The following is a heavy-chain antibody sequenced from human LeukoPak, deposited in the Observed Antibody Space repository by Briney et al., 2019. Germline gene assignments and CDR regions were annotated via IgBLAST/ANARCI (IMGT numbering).Heavy chain of an antibody. CDR1: GVSITSEIW. Sequence: SETLSLTCTVSGVSITSEIWWSWVRPRPGKGVEWIGEIHHGGTTAFKPSLKSRVSMSVDTSKNHFSLTLSSVAAADTAVYYCLGAYGDYVCGDRWGQGTLVIVSS. V-gene: IGHV4-4*02. D-gene: IGHD4-17*01. CDR3: LGAYGDYVCGDR. CDR2: IHHGGTT. J-gene: IGHJ5*02.